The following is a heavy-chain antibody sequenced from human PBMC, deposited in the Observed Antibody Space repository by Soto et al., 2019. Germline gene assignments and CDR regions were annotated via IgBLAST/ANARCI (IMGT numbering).Heavy chain of an antibody. V-gene: IGHV6-1*01. Sequence: SQSLSLTCVGSGDTVSSNSVAWNWVRQSPSRGLEWLGRTYYRSRWYSDYAVSVRSRIDINADTSKNQVSLQLNSVTPEDTAVYYCARSEEDSDYYYYGMDVWGQGTTVTVSS. J-gene: IGHJ6*02. CDR2: TYYRSRWYS. CDR1: GDTVSSNSVA. D-gene: IGHD2-15*01. CDR3: ARSEEDSDYYYYGMDV.